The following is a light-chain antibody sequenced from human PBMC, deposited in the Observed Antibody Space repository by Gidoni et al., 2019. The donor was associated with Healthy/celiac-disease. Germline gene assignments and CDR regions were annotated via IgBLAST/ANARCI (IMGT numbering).Light chain of an antibody. CDR1: QSVSSY. J-gene: IGKJ1*01. Sequence: EIVLTQSPATLSLSPGERATLSCRASQSVSSYLAWYQQKPGQAPRLLIYDASNRATGIPARCSGSGYGTDFTLTISSLEPEDFAVYYCQQRSNWPPWTFGQXTKVEIK. CDR2: DAS. CDR3: QQRSNWPPWT. V-gene: IGKV3-11*01.